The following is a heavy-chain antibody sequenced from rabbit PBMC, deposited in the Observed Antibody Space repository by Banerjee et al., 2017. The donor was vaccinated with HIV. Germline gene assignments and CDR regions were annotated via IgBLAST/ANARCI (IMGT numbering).Heavy chain of an antibody. CDR2: IYTGDSGNT. CDR1: GFSFSSYYY. CDR3: ARDPADPNYYEGL. V-gene: IGHV1S45*01. Sequence: QEQLVESGGGLVQPEGSLTLTCTASGFSFSSYYYMCWVRQAPGKGLEWIACIYTGDSGNTWYASWAKGRFTISKTSSTTVTLQMTSLTAADTATYFCARDPADPNYYEGLWGPGTLVTVS. D-gene: IGHD1-1*01. J-gene: IGHJ4*01.